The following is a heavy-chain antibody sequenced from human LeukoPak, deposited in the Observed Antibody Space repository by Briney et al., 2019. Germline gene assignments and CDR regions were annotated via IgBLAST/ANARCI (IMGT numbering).Heavy chain of an antibody. CDR1: GYTFTGYY. CDR3: ARRNPYCGGDCNSEMWSWFDP. CDR2: INPNSGGT. D-gene: IGHD2-21*01. J-gene: IGHJ5*02. Sequence: GASVKVSCKASGYTFTGYYMHWVRQAPGQGLEWMGWINPNSGGTNYAQKFQGRVTMTRDTSISTAYMELSRLRSDDTAVYYCARRNPYCGGDCNSEMWSWFDPWGQGTLVTVSS. V-gene: IGHV1-2*02.